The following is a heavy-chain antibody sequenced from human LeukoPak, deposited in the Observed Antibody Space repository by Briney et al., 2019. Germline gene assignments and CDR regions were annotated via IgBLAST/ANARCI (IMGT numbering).Heavy chain of an antibody. J-gene: IGHJ3*02. Sequence: GESLKISCKGSGYIFTSCSIGWVRQMPGKGLEWMGIIYPGDSDTRYSPSFQGQVAISADKSISTAYLQWSSLKASDTAMYYCARLTVRGYYDSSGYPSDAFDIWGQGTMVTVSS. D-gene: IGHD3-22*01. V-gene: IGHV5-51*01. CDR1: GYIFTSCS. CDR3: ARLTVRGYYDSSGYPSDAFDI. CDR2: IYPGDSDT.